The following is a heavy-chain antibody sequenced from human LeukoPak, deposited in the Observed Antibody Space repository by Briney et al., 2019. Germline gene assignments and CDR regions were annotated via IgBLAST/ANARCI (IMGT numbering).Heavy chain of an antibody. Sequence: SETLSLTCAVYGGSFSGYYWSWIRQPAGKGLEWIGRIYTSGSTNYNPSLKSRVTMSVDTSKNQFSLKLSSVTAADTAVYYCARTIYGSSYWFDPWGQGTLVTVSS. J-gene: IGHJ5*02. D-gene: IGHD3-10*01. CDR2: IYTSGST. V-gene: IGHV4-59*10. CDR1: GGSFSGYY. CDR3: ARTIYGSSYWFDP.